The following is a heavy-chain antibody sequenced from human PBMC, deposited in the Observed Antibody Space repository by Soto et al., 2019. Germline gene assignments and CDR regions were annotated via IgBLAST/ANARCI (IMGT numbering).Heavy chain of an antibody. CDR1: GFTFDDYA. D-gene: IGHD6-13*01. V-gene: IGHV3-74*01. J-gene: IGHJ6*02. CDR3: AMSPAAGITRYYYGMDV. CDR2: INSDGSST. Sequence: GGSLRLSCAASGFTFDDYAMHWVRQAPGKGLVWVSRINSDGSSTSYADSVKGRFTISRDNAKNTLYLQMNSLRAEDTAVYYCAMSPAAGITRYYYGMDVWGQGTTVTV.